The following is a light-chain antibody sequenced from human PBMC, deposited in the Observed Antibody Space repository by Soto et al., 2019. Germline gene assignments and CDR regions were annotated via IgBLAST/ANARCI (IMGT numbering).Light chain of an antibody. CDR3: QQYGSSPIT. J-gene: IGKJ5*01. CDR2: AAS. V-gene: IGKV3-20*01. Sequence: ETVLTQSPGTLALSPGERVTLSCRASQSVTYRYLAWYQQKPGQAPRLLIYAASTRATGIPDRFSGSGSGTDFTFTISRLEPGDFAVYYCQQYGSSPITFGQGTRLEIK. CDR1: QSVTYRY.